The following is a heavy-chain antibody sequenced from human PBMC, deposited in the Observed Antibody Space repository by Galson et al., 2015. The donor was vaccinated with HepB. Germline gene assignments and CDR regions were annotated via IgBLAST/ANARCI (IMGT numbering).Heavy chain of an antibody. D-gene: IGHD1-7*01. CDR1: GYIFYNYW. Sequence: QSGAEVKKPGDSLTISCKGSGYIFYNYWIGWVRQMPGKGLEWMGIIYPGDSDTRFSPSFQGHVTISADKSTSTAYLQWNSLKASDPAMYCCASQLSAGWNFFFDYWGQGTLVTVSS. J-gene: IGHJ4*02. CDR2: IYPGDSDT. CDR3: ASQLSAGWNFFFDY. V-gene: IGHV5-51*06.